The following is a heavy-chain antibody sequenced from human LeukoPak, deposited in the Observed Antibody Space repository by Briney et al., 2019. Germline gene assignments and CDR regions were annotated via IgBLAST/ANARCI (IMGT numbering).Heavy chain of an antibody. Sequence: SGPTLANPTQTLTLTCTFSGVSLTTSEVGVGWIRRPPGKALGRPAPIYWKDDKRYSPSLKSRLTITKDTSKNQVVLTMTNMDPVDTATYYCARLVDYYDSGGYYADYWGQGILVTVSS. J-gene: IGHJ4*02. CDR3: ARLVDYYDSGGYYADY. D-gene: IGHD3-22*01. V-gene: IGHV2-5*01. CDR2: IYWKDDK. CDR1: GVSLTTSEVG.